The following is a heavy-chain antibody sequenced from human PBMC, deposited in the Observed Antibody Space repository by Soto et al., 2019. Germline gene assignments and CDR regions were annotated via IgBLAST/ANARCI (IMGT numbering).Heavy chain of an antibody. CDR3: GRGRSGQIVVFY. V-gene: IGHV1-2*02. J-gene: IGHJ4*02. Sequence: ASVKGSCKASGYTFTGHYIDWVRQAPEQGPEWMGEIGPESGATRYAQRFQGRVTMTRDMSITTVYMELNNLSPDDTAVYYCGRGRSGQIVVFYWGQGTPVTVSS. D-gene: IGHD1-26*01. CDR2: IGPESGAT. CDR1: GYTFTGHY.